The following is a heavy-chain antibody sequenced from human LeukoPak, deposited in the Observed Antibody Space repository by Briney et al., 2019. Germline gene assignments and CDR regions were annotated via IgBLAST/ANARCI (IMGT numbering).Heavy chain of an antibody. CDR3: TGSSRSTRYYFDY. J-gene: IGHJ4*02. D-gene: IGHD6-6*01. V-gene: IGHV4-39*07. CDR1: GGSISSSSYY. Sequence: PSETLSLTCTVSGGSISSSSYYWGWIRQPPGKGLEWIGEIFHRGNPNYNPSLKSRVTISVDPSENQFSLNLTSVAATDSAVYFCTGSSRSTRYYFDYWGQGILVTVSS. CDR2: IFHRGNP.